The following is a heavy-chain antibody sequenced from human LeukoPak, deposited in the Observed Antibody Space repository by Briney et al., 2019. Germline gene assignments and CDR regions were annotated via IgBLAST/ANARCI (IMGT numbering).Heavy chain of an antibody. V-gene: IGHV3-23*01. Sequence: GGSLRLSCAASGFIFSSRAMGWARQAPGKGLEWVSGISPSGGSTYYADSVKGRFTISRDNSKNTLYVQMKSLSAEDTAVYYCAAGGDGMATILVEYWGQGTLVTVSS. CDR3: AAGGDGMATILVEY. D-gene: IGHD5-24*01. CDR1: GFIFSSRA. CDR2: ISPSGGST. J-gene: IGHJ4*02.